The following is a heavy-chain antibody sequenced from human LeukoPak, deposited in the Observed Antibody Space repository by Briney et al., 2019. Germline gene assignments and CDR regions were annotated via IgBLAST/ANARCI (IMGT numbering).Heavy chain of an antibody. CDR1: VYIFTGYY. CDR2: INPNSGGT. Sequence: ASVKVSFKSSVYIFTGYYMHWVRQAPGQGLEWMGWINPNSGGTNYAQKFQGRVTMTRDTSITTAYMDLSRLTSDDTAVYYCARDRYRDGFRYRGYWGRGALVTVSS. J-gene: IGHJ4*02. V-gene: IGHV1-2*02. CDR3: ARDRYRDGFRYRGY. D-gene: IGHD5-24*01.